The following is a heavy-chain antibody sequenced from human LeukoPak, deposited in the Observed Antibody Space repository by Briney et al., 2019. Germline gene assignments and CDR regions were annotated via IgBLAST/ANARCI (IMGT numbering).Heavy chain of an antibody. V-gene: IGHV3-30*18. CDR2: ISYDGSNK. J-gene: IGHJ6*04. CDR1: GFTFSSYG. D-gene: IGHD3-9*01. CDR3: AKDLDTGYKYYYYGMDV. Sequence: GRSLRLSCAAPGFTFSSYGTHWVRQAPGKGLEWVAVISYDGSNKYYADSVKGRFTISRDNSKNTLYLQMNSLRAEDTAVYYCAKDLDTGYKYYYYGMDVWGKGTTVTVSS.